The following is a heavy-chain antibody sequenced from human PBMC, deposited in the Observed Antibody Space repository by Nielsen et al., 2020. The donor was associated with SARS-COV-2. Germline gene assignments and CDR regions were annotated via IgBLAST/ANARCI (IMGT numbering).Heavy chain of an antibody. CDR2: ISSTGSTI. D-gene: IGHD5-18*01. CDR1: GFSFTYYT. CDR3: ARDGLHVDTAMVTWFYYYGMDV. V-gene: IGHV3-48*04. Sequence: GESLKISCAASGFSFTYYTMNWVRQAPGRGLEWLSYISSTGSTIHYADSVKGRFTISRDNAKNSLYLQMNSLRAEDTAVYYCARDGLHVDTAMVTWFYYYGMDVWGQGTTVTVSS. J-gene: IGHJ6*02.